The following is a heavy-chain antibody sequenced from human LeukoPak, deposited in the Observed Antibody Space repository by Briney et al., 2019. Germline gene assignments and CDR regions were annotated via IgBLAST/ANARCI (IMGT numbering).Heavy chain of an antibody. CDR3: ARYFDWLNAFDI. J-gene: IGHJ3*02. Sequence: MASETLSLTCAVYGGSFSGYYWSWIRQPPGKGLEWIGEINHSGSTNYDPSLKSRVTISVDTSKNQFSLKLSSVTAADTAVYYCARYFDWLNAFDIWGQGTMVTVSS. D-gene: IGHD3-9*01. V-gene: IGHV4-34*01. CDR2: INHSGST. CDR1: GGSFSGYY.